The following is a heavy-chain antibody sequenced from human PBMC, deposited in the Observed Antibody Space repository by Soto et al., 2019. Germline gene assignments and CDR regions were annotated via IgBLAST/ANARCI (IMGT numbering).Heavy chain of an antibody. CDR1: GFIVSSSY. V-gene: IGHV3-53*02. J-gene: IGHJ4*02. D-gene: IGHD6-13*01. CDR3: ARCSGWYGQCYFDC. Sequence: DVQLVETGGGLIQPGGSLRLSCAASGFIVSSSYMSWVRQAPGKGLEWVSVIYSDGRTYYADSVKCRFTISRDNSKNTLYLPMNSLRAEDTAVYYCARCSGWYGQCYFDCWGQGTLVTVSS. CDR2: IYSDGRT.